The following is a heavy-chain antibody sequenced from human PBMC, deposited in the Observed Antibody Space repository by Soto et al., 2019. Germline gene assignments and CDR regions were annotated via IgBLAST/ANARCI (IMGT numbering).Heavy chain of an antibody. Sequence: QVQLVQSGTEVKKPGASVKVSCKSSGYSFIGFYLHWVRQAPGRGIEWMGLINPDSGNTDYAQKFQGRVTMTRDTAISTAYMELSRVTSDDTAVYYCARVRYGDFSFQYWGQGTLVSVSS. J-gene: IGHJ4*02. CDR1: GYSFIGFY. CDR3: ARVRYGDFSFQY. V-gene: IGHV1-2*02. D-gene: IGHD4-17*01. CDR2: INPDSGNT.